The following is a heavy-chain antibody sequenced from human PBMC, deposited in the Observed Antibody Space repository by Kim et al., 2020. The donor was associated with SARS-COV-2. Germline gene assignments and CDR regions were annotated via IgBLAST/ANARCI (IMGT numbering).Heavy chain of an antibody. CDR2: INSDGSST. CDR3: ARGHHIPGISGYYYYYGMDV. CDR1: GFTFSSYW. D-gene: IGHD1-20*01. V-gene: IGHV3-74*01. Sequence: GGSLRLSCAASGFTFSSYWMHWVRQAPGKGLVWVSRINSDGSSTSYADSVKGRFTISRDNAKNTLYLQMNSLRAEDTAVYYCARGHHIPGISGYYYYYGMDVWGQGTTVTVSS. J-gene: IGHJ6*02.